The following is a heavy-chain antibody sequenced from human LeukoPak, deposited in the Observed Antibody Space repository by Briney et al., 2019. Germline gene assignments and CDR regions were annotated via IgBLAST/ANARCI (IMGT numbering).Heavy chain of an antibody. CDR2: ISYDGSNK. CDR1: GFTFSSYA. CDR3: ARDSWIGKGIDY. Sequence: GGSLRLSCAASGFTFSSYAMHWVRQAPAKGLEWVAVISYDGSNKYYADSVKGRFTISRDNSKNTLYLQMNSLRAEDTAVYYCARDSWIGKGIDYWGQGTLVTVSS. J-gene: IGHJ4*02. V-gene: IGHV3-30*04. D-gene: IGHD6-13*01.